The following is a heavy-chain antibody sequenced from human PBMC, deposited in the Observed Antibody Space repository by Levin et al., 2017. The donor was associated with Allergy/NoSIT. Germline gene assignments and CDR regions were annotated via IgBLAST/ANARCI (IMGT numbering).Heavy chain of an antibody. Sequence: SVKVSCKASGGTFSSYAISWVRQAPGQGLEWMGGIIPIFGTANYAQKFQGRVTITADESTSTAYMELSSLRSEDTAVYYCARERGGYCSGGSCSGIDAFDIWGQGTMVTVSS. CDR3: ARERGGYCSGGSCSGIDAFDI. D-gene: IGHD2-15*01. CDR1: GGTFSSYA. CDR2: IIPIFGTA. V-gene: IGHV1-69*13. J-gene: IGHJ3*02.